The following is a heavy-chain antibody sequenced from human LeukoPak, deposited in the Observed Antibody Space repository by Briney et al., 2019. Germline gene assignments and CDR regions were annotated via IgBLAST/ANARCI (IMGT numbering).Heavy chain of an antibody. J-gene: IGHJ6*03. CDR1: GFTFSSYA. CDR2: ISGSGGST. V-gene: IGHV3-23*01. CDR3: ARSPYDFWSGYPKDYYYYMDV. Sequence: GGSLRLSCAASGFTFSSYAMSWVRQAPGKGLEWVSAISGSGGSTYYADSVKGRFTISRDNSKNTRYLQMNSLRAEDTAVYYCARSPYDFWSGYPKDYYYYMDVWGKGTTVTVSS. D-gene: IGHD3-3*01.